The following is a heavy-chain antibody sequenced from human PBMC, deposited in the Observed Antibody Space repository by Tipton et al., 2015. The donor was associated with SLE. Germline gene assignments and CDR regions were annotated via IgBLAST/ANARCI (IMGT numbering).Heavy chain of an antibody. D-gene: IGHD4-11*01. J-gene: IGHJ4*02. CDR2: IHSSGNI. CDR3: ARDLPGVTTGQFDY. V-gene: IGHV4-4*07. CDR1: GDSIVTYH. Sequence: TLSLTCTVSGDSIVTYHWNWIRQPAGKGLEWIGRIHSSGNINYNPSLKSRVTMSMDASKNQFSLSLRSVTAADTAVYYCARDLPGVTTGQFDYWGQGTLVTVSS.